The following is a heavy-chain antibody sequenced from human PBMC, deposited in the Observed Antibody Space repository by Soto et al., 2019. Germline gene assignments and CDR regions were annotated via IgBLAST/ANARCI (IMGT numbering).Heavy chain of an antibody. J-gene: IGHJ5*02. D-gene: IGHD3-10*01. Sequence: QVQLQESGPGLVKPSQTLSLTCTVSGGSISSGGYYWSWIRQHPGKGLEWIGYIYYSGSTYYNPSLKSRVTISVDTSKNQFSLKLSSVTAADTAVYYCARVVHGIGFISFMVRRGSWFDPWGQGTLVTVSS. V-gene: IGHV4-31*03. CDR3: ARVVHGIGFISFMVRRGSWFDP. CDR1: GGSISSGGYY. CDR2: IYYSGST.